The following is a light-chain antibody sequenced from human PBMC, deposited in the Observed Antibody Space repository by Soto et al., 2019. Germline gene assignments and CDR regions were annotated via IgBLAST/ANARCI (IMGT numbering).Light chain of an antibody. CDR3: QQYNSYWT. V-gene: IGKV1-5*01. J-gene: IGKJ1*01. CDR1: QSISSW. CDR2: GAS. Sequence: DSQMTQSPSTLSASVGDRVTITCRASQSISSWLAWYQQKPGKAPKLLIYGASSLESGVPSRFSGSGSGTEFTLTISSLQPDDFATYYCQQYNSYWTFGQGTKLDIK.